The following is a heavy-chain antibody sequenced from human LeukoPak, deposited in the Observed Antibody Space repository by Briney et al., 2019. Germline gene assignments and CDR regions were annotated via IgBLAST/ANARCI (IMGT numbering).Heavy chain of an antibody. J-gene: IGHJ4*02. D-gene: IGHD6-19*01. V-gene: IGHV4-30-2*01. CDR1: GGSISSGGYY. CDR2: IYHSGST. Sequence: SETLSLTCTVSGGSISSGGYYWSWIRQPPGKGLEWIGYIYHSGSTYYNPSLKSRVTISVDRSKNQFSLKLSSVTAADTAVYYCARDGGYSSGWYEAIDYWGQGTLVTVSS. CDR3: ARDGGYSSGWYEAIDY.